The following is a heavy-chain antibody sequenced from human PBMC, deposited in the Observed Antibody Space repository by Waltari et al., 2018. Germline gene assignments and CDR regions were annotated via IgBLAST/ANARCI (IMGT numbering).Heavy chain of an antibody. CDR1: GFSLSTSGMC. V-gene: IGHV2-70*16. CDR3: ARIRGGYEGAIYYYYYMDV. J-gene: IGHJ6*03. Sequence: QVTLKESGPVLVKPTQTLTLTCTFSGFSLSTSGMCVSWIRQPPGKALEWLARIDWDDDKFYSTSLKTRLTISKDTSKNQVVLTMTNMDPVDTATYYCARIRGGYEGAIYYYYYMDVWGKGTTVTVSS. D-gene: IGHD5-12*01. CDR2: IDWDDDK.